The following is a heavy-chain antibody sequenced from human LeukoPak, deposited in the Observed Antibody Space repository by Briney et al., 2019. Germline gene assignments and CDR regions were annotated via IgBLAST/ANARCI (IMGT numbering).Heavy chain of an antibody. J-gene: IGHJ6*02. V-gene: IGHV4-34*01. CDR3: ARDDGLGGMDV. CDR1: GGSFSGYY. CDR2: INHSGST. Sequence: PSETLSLTCAVYGGSFSGYYWSWIRQPPGKGLEWIGEINHSGSTNYNPSLKSRVTISVDKSKNQFSLKLSSVTAADTAVYYCARDDGLGGMDVWGQGTTVTVSS. D-gene: IGHD3-10*01.